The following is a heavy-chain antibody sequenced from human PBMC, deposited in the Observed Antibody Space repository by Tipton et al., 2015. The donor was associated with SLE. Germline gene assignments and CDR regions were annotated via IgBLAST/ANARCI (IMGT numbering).Heavy chain of an antibody. J-gene: IGHJ4*02. D-gene: IGHD6-13*01. Sequence: TLSLTCTVSGVSISSHYWSWYRQPPGTGLEWIGYIYYTGGTNYNPPLKSRVTISVDTSKNQFSLKLSSVTAADTAVYYCARSAGYGSSWAHFDYWGQGTLVTVSS. CDR3: ARSAGYGSSWAHFDY. V-gene: IGHV4-59*11. CDR1: GVSISSHY. CDR2: IYYTGGT.